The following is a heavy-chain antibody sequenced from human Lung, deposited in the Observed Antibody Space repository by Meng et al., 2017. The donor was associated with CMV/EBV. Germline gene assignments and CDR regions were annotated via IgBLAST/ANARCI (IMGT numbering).Heavy chain of an antibody. Sequence: ASXXVSCKASGYTFTAHYFHWVRQAPGQGLEWMGWIHPHRGDTNYAQQFQGRVTLTRDTSINTGYMELTRLTSDDTAVYYCPRDNNWGPDYSGQGTLVTVSS. V-gene: IGHV1-2*02. D-gene: IGHD7-27*01. J-gene: IGHJ4*02. CDR2: IHPHRGDT. CDR3: PRDNNWGPDY. CDR1: GYTFTAHY.